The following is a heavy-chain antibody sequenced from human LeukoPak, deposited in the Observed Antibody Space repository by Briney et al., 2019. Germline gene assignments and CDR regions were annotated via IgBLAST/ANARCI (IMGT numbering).Heavy chain of an antibody. D-gene: IGHD3-22*01. V-gene: IGHV1-8*02. CDR3: ARGPGYYDSSGSGDAFDI. J-gene: IGHJ3*02. CDR1: GGTFSSYA. Sequence: GASVKVSCKASGGTFSSYAISWVRQATGQGLEWMGWMNPNSGNTGYAQKFQGRVTMTRNTSISTAYMELSSLRSEDTAVYYCARGPGYYDSSGSGDAFDIWGQGTMVTVSS. CDR2: MNPNSGNT.